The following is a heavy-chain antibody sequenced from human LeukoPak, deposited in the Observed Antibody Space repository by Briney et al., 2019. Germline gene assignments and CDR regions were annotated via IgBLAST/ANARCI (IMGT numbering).Heavy chain of an antibody. V-gene: IGHV3-23*01. CDR1: GFTFSSYA. J-gene: IGHJ5*02. CDR2: ISGSGGST. D-gene: IGHD6-19*01. Sequence: GGSLRLSCAASGFTFSSYAMSWARQAPGKGLEWVSAISGSGGSTYYADSVKGRFTISRDNSKNTLYLQMNSLRAEDTAVYYCAKDLDSSGWYNNWFDPWGQGTLVTVSS. CDR3: AKDLDSSGWYNNWFDP.